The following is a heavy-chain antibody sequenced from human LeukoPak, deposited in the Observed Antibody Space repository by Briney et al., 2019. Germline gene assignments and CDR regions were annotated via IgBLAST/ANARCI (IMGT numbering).Heavy chain of an antibody. V-gene: IGHV1-18*01. CDR1: GYTFISYG. D-gene: IGHD1-14*01. Sequence: ASVKVSCKASGYTFISYGISWVRQAPGQGLEWMGWVSGHNGDTNYAQKVQGRVTMTTDTSTSTAYMELRSLRSDDTAVYYCARRAEALNPFDYWGQGTLVTVSS. CDR3: ARRAEALNPFDY. CDR2: VSGHNGDT. J-gene: IGHJ4*02.